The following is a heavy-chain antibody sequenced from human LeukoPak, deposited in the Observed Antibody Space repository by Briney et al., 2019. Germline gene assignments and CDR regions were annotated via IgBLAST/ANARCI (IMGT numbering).Heavy chain of an antibody. CDR1: GFTFSSYS. D-gene: IGHD4-23*01. CDR3: ARETTVVTPIDY. CDR2: ISSSSSYI. V-gene: IGHV3-21*01. J-gene: IGHJ4*02. Sequence: GGSLRLSCAASGFTFSSYSMNWVRQAPGKGLEWVSSISSSSSYIYYADSVKGRFTISRDNAKSSLYLQMNSLRAEDTAVYYCARETTVVTPIDYWGQGTLVTVSS.